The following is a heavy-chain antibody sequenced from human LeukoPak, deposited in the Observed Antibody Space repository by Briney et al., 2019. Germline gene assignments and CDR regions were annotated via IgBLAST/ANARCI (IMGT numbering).Heavy chain of an antibody. CDR2: MNPNSGNT. CDR3: ALSLVVMQNAFDI. CDR1: GYTFTSYD. J-gene: IGHJ3*02. V-gene: IGHV1-8*03. Sequence: ASVKVSCKASGYTFTSYDINWVRQATGQGLEWMGWMNPNSGNTGYAQKFQGRVTITRNTSISTAYMELSSLRSEDTAVYYCALSLVVMQNAFDIWGQGTMVSVSS. D-gene: IGHD3-22*01.